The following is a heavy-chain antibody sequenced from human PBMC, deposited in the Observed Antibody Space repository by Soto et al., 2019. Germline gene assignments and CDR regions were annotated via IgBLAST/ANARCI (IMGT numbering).Heavy chain of an antibody. V-gene: IGHV3-30*18. CDR3: AKDHLNSSGFDY. J-gene: IGHJ4*02. CDR1: GFTFSSYG. CDR2: ISYDGSNK. Sequence: QVQLVESGGGVVQPGRSLRLSCAASGFTFSSYGMHWVRQAPGKGLEWVAVISYDGSNKYYADSVKGRFTISRDNSKNTLYLQMNSLRAEDTAVYYCAKDHLNSSGFDYWGQGTLVTVSS. D-gene: IGHD6-19*01.